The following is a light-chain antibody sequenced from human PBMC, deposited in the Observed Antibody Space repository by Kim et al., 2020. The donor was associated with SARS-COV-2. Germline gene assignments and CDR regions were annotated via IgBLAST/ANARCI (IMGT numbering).Light chain of an antibody. CDR1: SLRSYY. V-gene: IGLV3-19*01. CDR3: NSRDSSGNPNVV. J-gene: IGLJ2*01. Sequence: SSELTQDPAVSVALGQTVRITCQGDSLRSYYASWYQQKPGQAPVLVIYGKNNRPSGLPDRFSGSSSGNTASLTITGAQAEDEADYYCNSRDSSGNPNVVF. CDR2: GKN.